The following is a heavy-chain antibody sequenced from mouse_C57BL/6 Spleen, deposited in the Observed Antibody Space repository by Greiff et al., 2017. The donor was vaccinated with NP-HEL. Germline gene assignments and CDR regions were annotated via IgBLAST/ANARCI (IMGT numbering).Heavy chain of an antibody. Sequence: DVHLVESGGGLVKPGGSLKLSCAASGFTFSSYAMSWVRQTPDRRLEWVATISDGVSYTYSPDNVKGRFTFSRDNAKNNLYLQMSHLKSEDTAMYYCAREYDYDGYAMDYWGQGTSVTVSS. CDR2: ISDGVSYT. D-gene: IGHD2-4*01. CDR3: AREYDYDGYAMDY. J-gene: IGHJ4*01. CDR1: GFTFSSYA. V-gene: IGHV5-4*01.